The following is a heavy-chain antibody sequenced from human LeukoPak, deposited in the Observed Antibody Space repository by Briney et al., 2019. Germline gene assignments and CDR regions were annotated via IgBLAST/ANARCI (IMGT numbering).Heavy chain of an antibody. CDR2: INHSGST. CDR1: GGFFSGYY. V-gene: IGHV4-34*01. D-gene: IGHD5-18*01. CDR3: ARVDSYGFFTRDYYFDY. J-gene: IGHJ4*02. Sequence: SETLSLTCAVYGGFFSGYYWSWIRQPPGKGLEWIGEINHSGSTNYNPSLKSRVTISVDTSKNQFSLKLSSVTAADTAVYYCARVDSYGFFTRDYYFDYWGQGTLVTVSS.